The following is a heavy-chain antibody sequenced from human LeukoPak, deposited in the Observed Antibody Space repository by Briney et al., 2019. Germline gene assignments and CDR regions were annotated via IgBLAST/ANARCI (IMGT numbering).Heavy chain of an antibody. CDR3: ATEAPYGSGSYYNPRYFDL. CDR2: FDPEDGET. CDR1: GYTLTELS. Sequence: ASVKVSCKVSGYTLTELSMHWVRQAPGKGLEWMGGFDPEDGETIYAQKFQGRVTMTEDTSTDTAYMELSSLRSEDTAVYYCATEAPYGSGSYYNPRYFDLWGRGTLVTVSS. J-gene: IGHJ2*01. D-gene: IGHD3-10*01. V-gene: IGHV1-24*01.